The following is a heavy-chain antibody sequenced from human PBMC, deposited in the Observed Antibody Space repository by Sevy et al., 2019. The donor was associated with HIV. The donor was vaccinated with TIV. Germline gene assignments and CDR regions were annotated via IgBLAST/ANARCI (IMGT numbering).Heavy chain of an antibody. J-gene: IGHJ4*02. CDR2: IWYDGTNK. CDR3: ARERLAVAGIGYYFDY. CDR1: IFTFSSYG. Sequence: GGSLRLSCAASIFTFSSYGMHWVRQAPGKGLEWVAVIWYDGTNKEYADSVKGRFTISRDNSKNTLYLQMSSLRADDTAVYYCARERLAVAGIGYYFDYWGQGTLVTVSS. D-gene: IGHD6-19*01. V-gene: IGHV3-33*01.